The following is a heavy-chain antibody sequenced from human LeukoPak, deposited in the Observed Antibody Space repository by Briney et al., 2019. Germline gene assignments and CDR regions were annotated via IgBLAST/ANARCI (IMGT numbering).Heavy chain of an antibody. CDR3: ARAPITSFNYDILTGYTVLPEYFDY. Sequence: GGSLRLSCAASGFTFSSYWMSWVRQAPGKGLEWVANIKQDGSEKYYVDSVKGRFTISRDNAKNSLYLQMDSLRAEDTAVYYCARAPITSFNYDILTGYTVLPEYFDYWGQGTLVTVSS. J-gene: IGHJ4*02. CDR1: GFTFSSYW. V-gene: IGHV3-7*01. D-gene: IGHD3-9*01. CDR2: IKQDGSEK.